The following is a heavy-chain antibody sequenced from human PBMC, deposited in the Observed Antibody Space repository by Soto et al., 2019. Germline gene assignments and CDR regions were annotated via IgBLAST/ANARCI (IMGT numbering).Heavy chain of an antibody. J-gene: IGHJ4*02. D-gene: IGHD3-10*01. CDR1: GFTVSSNY. Sequence: GGSLRLSCAASGFTVSSNYMSWVRQAPGKGLECVSVSYSGGNTYYADSVKGRFTISRDNFKNTFYLQMNSLRAEDTAVYYCARGYGAGSYFFDYWGQGTLVTVSS. V-gene: IGHV3-53*01. CDR2: SYSGGNT. CDR3: ARGYGAGSYFFDY.